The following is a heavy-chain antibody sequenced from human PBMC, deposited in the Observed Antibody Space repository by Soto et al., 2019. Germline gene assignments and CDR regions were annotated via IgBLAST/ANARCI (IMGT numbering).Heavy chain of an antibody. CDR2: INQEGSEK. D-gene: IGHD6-13*01. J-gene: IGHJ4*02. CDR1: GFTFSRYW. Sequence: GGSLRLSCADSGFTFSRYWMSWVRQAPGQGLEWVANINQEGSEKTYVDSVKGRFSISRDNTKNSVFLQMNSLRAEDTAVYYCVTAAAGNYFKYWGQGTRVTVSS. V-gene: IGHV3-7*01. CDR3: VTAAAGNYFKY.